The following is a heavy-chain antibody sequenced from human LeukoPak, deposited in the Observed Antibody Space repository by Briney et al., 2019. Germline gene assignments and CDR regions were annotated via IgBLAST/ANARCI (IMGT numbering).Heavy chain of an antibody. CDR1: GGSISSSSYY. J-gene: IGHJ4*02. Sequence: PSETLSLTCTVSGGSISSSSYYWGWIRQPPGKGLEWIGSIYYSGSTYYNPSLKSRVTISVDTSKNQFSLKLSPVTAADTAVYYCARHGTTVDYWGQGTLVTVSS. CDR3: ARHGTTVDY. CDR2: IYYSGST. D-gene: IGHD4-17*01. V-gene: IGHV4-39*01.